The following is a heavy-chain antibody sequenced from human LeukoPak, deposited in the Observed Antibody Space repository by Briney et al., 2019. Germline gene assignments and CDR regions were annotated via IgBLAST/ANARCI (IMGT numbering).Heavy chain of an antibody. Sequence: GGSLRLSCAASGFTFSSYAMTWVRQAPGKGLEWVSSLSNSGTTYYADSVKGRFTISRDNSKNTLYLYMSLLRAEDTAIYYCAKQGCSSISRYCNHWGQGTLVTVSS. V-gene: IGHV3-23*01. D-gene: IGHD2-2*01. J-gene: IGHJ4*02. CDR3: AKQGCSSISRYCNH. CDR2: LSNSGTT. CDR1: GFTFSSYA.